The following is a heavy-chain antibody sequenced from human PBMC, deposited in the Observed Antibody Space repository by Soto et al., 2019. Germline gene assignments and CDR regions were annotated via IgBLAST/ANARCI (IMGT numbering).Heavy chain of an antibody. Sequence: ITLKESGPTLVKPTQTLTLTCTFSGFSLSNSGVGVGWIRQPPGKALEWLALIYGNDDKRYSPALKSRLTITKDTSKNQVVLTMTNMDPVDTATYYCAHRVWDYIFGGSFDYWGQGTLVTVSS. CDR2: IYGNDDK. D-gene: IGHD1-7*01. CDR3: AHRVWDYIFGGSFDY. J-gene: IGHJ4*02. V-gene: IGHV2-5*01. CDR1: GFSLSNSGVG.